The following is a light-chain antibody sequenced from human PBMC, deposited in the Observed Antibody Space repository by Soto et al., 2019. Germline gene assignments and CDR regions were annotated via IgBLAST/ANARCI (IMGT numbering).Light chain of an antibody. CDR1: SSNIGSNT. CDR2: SNN. CDR3: AAWDDSLDGPV. J-gene: IGLJ3*02. V-gene: IGLV1-44*01. Sequence: QAVVTQPPSASGAPGQRVTISCSGSSSNIGSNTVNWYQQFPGTAPRVLMYSNNQRPSGVPDRFSGSKSGTSVFLAISGLQSDDEADYYCAAWDDSLDGPVLGGGTTLTVL.